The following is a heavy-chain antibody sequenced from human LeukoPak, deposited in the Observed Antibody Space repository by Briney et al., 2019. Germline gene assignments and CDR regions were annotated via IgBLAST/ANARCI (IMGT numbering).Heavy chain of an antibody. V-gene: IGHV3-30*02. CDR1: GFTFSSYG. CDR3: ANIVVVAARFDY. Sequence: GGSLRLSCAASGFTFSSYGMHWVRQAPGKGLEWVAFIRYDGSNKYYADSVKGRFTISRDNSKNTLYLQMNSLRAEDTAVYYCANIVVVAARFDYWGQGTLITVSS. D-gene: IGHD2-15*01. CDR2: IRYDGSNK. J-gene: IGHJ4*02.